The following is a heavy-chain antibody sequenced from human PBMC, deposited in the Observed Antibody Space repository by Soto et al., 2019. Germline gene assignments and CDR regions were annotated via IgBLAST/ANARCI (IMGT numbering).Heavy chain of an antibody. CDR2: IYTSGTT. Sequence: QVQLQESGPGLVKPSETLSLTCNVSGGSISSYSWTWIRQPAGKGLEWIGRIYTSGTTNYNPSLKSRVTMSVDTSKNQFSLKLSSVTAADTAVYYCERESGSYRSFDYWGQGTLVTVSS. J-gene: IGHJ4*02. CDR3: ERESGSYRSFDY. D-gene: IGHD3-16*02. CDR1: GGSISSYS. V-gene: IGHV4-4*07.